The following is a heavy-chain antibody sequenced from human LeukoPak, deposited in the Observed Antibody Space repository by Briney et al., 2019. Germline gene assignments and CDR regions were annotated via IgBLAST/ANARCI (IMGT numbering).Heavy chain of an antibody. J-gene: IGHJ4*02. CDR1: GFTFSSYA. D-gene: IGHD2-2*01. CDR3: ARGGGDIVVLPAHD. Sequence: GRSLRLSCAASGFTFSSYAMHWVRQAPGQGLEWVAVISYDGSNKYNADSVKGRFTISRDNSKNTLYLQMNSLRAEDTAVYYCARGGGDIVVLPAHDWGQGTLVTVSS. V-gene: IGHV3-30-3*01. CDR2: ISYDGSNK.